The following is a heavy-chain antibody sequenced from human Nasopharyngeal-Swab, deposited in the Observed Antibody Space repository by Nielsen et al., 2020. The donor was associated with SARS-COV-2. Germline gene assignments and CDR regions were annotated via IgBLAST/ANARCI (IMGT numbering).Heavy chain of an antibody. V-gene: IGHV1-69*06. CDR3: ARAHPGYSSSWYNYYYYYMDV. CDR2: IIPIFGTA. D-gene: IGHD6-13*01. CDR1: GGTFSSYA. Sequence: SVKVSCKASGGTFSSYAISWVRQAPGQGLEWMGGIIPIFGTANYAQKFQGRVTITADKSTSTAYMELSSLRSEDTAVYYCARAHPGYSSSWYNYYYYYMDVWGKGTMVTVSS. J-gene: IGHJ6*03.